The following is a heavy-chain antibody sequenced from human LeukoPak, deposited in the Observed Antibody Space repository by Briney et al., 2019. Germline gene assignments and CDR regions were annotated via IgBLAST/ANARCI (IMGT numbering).Heavy chain of an antibody. J-gene: IGHJ3*02. CDR2: IYYSGST. Sequence: PSETLSLTCTVSGGSISSSSYYWGWIRQPPGKGLEWIGSIYYSGSTYYNPSLKSRVTISVDTSKNQFSLKLSSVTAADTAVYYCARLPRFGEFYDAFDIWGQGTMVTVSS. CDR1: GGSISSSSYY. D-gene: IGHD3-10*01. CDR3: ARLPRFGEFYDAFDI. V-gene: IGHV4-39*01.